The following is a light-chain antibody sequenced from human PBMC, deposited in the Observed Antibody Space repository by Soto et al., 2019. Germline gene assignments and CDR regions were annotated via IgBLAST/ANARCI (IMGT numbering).Light chain of an antibody. V-gene: IGLV1-44*01. CDR3: ASWDDTLNDYV. J-gene: IGLJ1*01. CDR2: SND. CDR1: SSNIGSTT. Sequence: QLVLTQPPSASAAPGQRVTISCSGGSSNIGSTTVGWYQQLPGTAPKLLIFSNDQRPSGVPDRFSGSKSGTSASLAISGLQSEDEADYYCASWDDTLNDYVFGTGTKLTVL.